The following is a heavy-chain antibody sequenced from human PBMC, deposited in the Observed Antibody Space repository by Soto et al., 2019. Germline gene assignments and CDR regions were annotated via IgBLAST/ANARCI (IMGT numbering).Heavy chain of an antibody. Sequence: QVQLVESGGGVVQPGRSLRLSCAASGFTFSSYAIHWVRQAPGKGLEWVAVISYDGSNKYYADSVKGRFTISRDNSKNTLYLQMNSLRAEDTAVYYCARQTFDSSGYFTWGYFDYWGQGTLVTVSS. J-gene: IGHJ4*02. CDR3: ARQTFDSSGYFTWGYFDY. D-gene: IGHD3-22*01. CDR1: GFTFSSYA. CDR2: ISYDGSNK. V-gene: IGHV3-30-3*01.